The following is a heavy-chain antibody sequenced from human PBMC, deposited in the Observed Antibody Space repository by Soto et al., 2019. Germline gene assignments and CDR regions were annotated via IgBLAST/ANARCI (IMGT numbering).Heavy chain of an antibody. CDR3: AGGMGSSWLDNWFDP. V-gene: IGHV1-18*01. CDR1: GYTFTSYG. D-gene: IGHD6-13*01. Sequence: GASVKVSCKASGYTFTSYGISWVRQAPGQGLEWMGWISAYNGNTNYAQKLQGRVTMTTDTSTSTAYMELRSLRSDDTAVYYCAGGMGSSWLDNWFDPWGQGTLVTVSS. J-gene: IGHJ5*02. CDR2: ISAYNGNT.